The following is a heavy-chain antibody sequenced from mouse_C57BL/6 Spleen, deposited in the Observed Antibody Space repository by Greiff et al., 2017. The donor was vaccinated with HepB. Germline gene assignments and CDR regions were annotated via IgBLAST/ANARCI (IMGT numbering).Heavy chain of an antibody. Sequence: QVQLKQSGPGLVQPSQSLSITCPVSGFPLTSYGVHWVRQSPGKGLEWLGVIWRGGSTDYNAAFMSRLSITKDNSKSQVFFKMNSLQADDTAIFYFSRYRYYGDLHSFDYRRQGTPPTAS. J-gene: IGHJ2*01. CDR1: GFPLTSYG. D-gene: IGHD1-1*01. V-gene: IGHV2-5*01. CDR3: SRYRYYGDLHSFDY. CDR2: IWRGGST.